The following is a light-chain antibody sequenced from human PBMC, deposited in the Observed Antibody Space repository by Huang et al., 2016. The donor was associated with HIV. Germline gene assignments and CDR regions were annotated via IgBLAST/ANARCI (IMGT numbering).Light chain of an antibody. CDR3: QQYYSTPWT. CDR1: QSVLYSSNNTNY. J-gene: IGKJ1*01. Sequence: DIVMTQSPDSLAVSLGERATINCKSSQSVLYSSNNTNYLAWYQQKPGQPPKLLIYWASTRESGVPYRFSGSGSGTDFTLTISSLQAEDVAVYYCQQYYSTPWTFGQGTKVEIK. CDR2: WAS. V-gene: IGKV4-1*01.